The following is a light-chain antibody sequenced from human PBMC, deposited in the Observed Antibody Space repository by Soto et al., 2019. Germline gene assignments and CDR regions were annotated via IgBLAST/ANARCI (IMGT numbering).Light chain of an antibody. Sequence: QSALTQPASVSGSPGQSITISCVGTGGDIGDYNYVSWYQQHPGKVPKVIIYDVSNRPSGVSYRFSGTKSGNTASLTVSGLQAEDEADYYCCSYTRSGTLIFGTVTKLTVL. V-gene: IGLV2-14*01. J-gene: IGLJ1*01. CDR1: GGDIGDYNY. CDR3: CSYTRSGTLI. CDR2: DVS.